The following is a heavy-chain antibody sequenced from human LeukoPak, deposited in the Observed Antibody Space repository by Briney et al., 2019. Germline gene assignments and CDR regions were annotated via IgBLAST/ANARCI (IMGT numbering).Heavy chain of an antibody. V-gene: IGHV1-69*01. J-gene: IGHJ5*02. Sequence: ASVKVSCKASGGTFSSYAISWVRQAPGQGREWMGGIIPIFGTANYAQKFQGRVTITADESTSTAYMELSSLRSEDTAVYYCARGRDTYYDFWSGYNRWFDPWGQGTLVTVSS. CDR3: ARGRDTYYDFWSGYNRWFDP. CDR2: IIPIFGTA. CDR1: GGTFSSYA. D-gene: IGHD3-3*01.